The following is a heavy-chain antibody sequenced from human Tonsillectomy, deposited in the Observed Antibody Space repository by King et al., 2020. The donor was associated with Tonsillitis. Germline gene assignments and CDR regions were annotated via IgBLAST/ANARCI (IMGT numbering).Heavy chain of an antibody. CDR3: ARDADTSGYFSYFDH. CDR2: ISYDGTNQ. CDR1: GFTFNHYG. V-gene: IGHV3-33*08. J-gene: IGHJ4*02. D-gene: IGHD3-22*01. Sequence: VQLVESGGGVVQPGRSLRLSCAASGFTFNHYGMNWVRQAPGKGLEWVAIISYDGTNQYYGDSVKGRFTISRDNTKKMLYLQMNSLRVGDTAVYFCARDADTSGYFSYFDHWGQGTLVTVSS.